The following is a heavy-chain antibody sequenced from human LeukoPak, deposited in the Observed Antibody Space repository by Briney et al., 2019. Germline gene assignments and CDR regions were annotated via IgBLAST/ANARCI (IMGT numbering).Heavy chain of an antibody. Sequence: ASVKVSCKASGYTFTSYDINWVRQATEQGLEWMGWMSPNSGNTGYAQKFQGRVTMTRNTSISTAYMELSSLRSDDTAVYYCARTPVGFNTVTPTDVRYWGQGTLVTVSS. V-gene: IGHV1-8*01. CDR1: GYTFTSYD. D-gene: IGHD4-17*01. CDR2: MSPNSGNT. CDR3: ARTPVGFNTVTPTDVRY. J-gene: IGHJ4*02.